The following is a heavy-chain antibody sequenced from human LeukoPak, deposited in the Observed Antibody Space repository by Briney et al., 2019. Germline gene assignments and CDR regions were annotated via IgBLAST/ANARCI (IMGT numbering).Heavy chain of an antibody. Sequence: GGSLRLSCAASGFTFSSYAMSWVRQAPGKGLEWVSAISGSGGSTYYADSVKGRFTISRDNSKNTLYLQMNSLRVEDTAVYYCAKGLESSGYSKYYFDSWGQGTLVTVSA. D-gene: IGHD3-22*01. CDR2: ISGSGGST. CDR1: GFTFSSYA. J-gene: IGHJ4*02. V-gene: IGHV3-23*01. CDR3: AKGLESSGYSKYYFDS.